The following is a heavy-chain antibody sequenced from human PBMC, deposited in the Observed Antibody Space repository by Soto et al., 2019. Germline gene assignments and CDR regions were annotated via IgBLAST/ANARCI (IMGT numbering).Heavy chain of an antibody. J-gene: IGHJ6*03. D-gene: IGHD3-3*01. CDR2: MNPNSGNT. CDR3: ASGYPRSTIFGVVIMGDYYMDV. Sequence: GASVKVSCKASGYTFTSYDINWVRQATGQGLEWMGWMNPNSGNTGYAQKFQGRVTMTRNTSISTAYMELSSPRSEDTAVYYCASGYPRSTIFGVVIMGDYYMDVWGKGTTVTVSS. CDR1: GYTFTSYD. V-gene: IGHV1-8*01.